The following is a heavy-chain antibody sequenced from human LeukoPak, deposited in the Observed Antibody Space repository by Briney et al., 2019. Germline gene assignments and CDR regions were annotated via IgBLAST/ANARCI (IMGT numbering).Heavy chain of an antibody. J-gene: IGHJ3*02. CDR2: IYSDGST. Sequence: GGSLRLSCAASGFTVSSNYMSWVRQAPGKGLEWVSVIYSDGSTYYADSVKGRFTISRDNSKNTLYLQMNSLRAEDTAVYYCARGSYYDILTGYYWWGAFDMWGQGTMVTVSS. D-gene: IGHD3-9*01. CDR1: GFTVSSNY. V-gene: IGHV3-53*01. CDR3: ARGSYYDILTGYYWWGAFDM.